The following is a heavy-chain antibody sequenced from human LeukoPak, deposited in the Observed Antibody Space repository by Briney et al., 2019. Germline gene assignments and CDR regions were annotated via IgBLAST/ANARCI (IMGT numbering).Heavy chain of an antibody. CDR2: IHYSGTT. CDR1: GGSFSGYY. CDR3: ARVSWFPGTSYYYMDV. D-gene: IGHD1-1*01. V-gene: IGHV4-59*01. J-gene: IGHJ6*03. Sequence: SETLSLTCAVYGGSFSGYYWSWIRQPPGNGLVWIGCIHYSGTTNYNPSLKSRVTISVDTSKNQFSLKLSSVTAADTAVYYCARVSWFPGTSYYYMDVWGKGTTVTVSS.